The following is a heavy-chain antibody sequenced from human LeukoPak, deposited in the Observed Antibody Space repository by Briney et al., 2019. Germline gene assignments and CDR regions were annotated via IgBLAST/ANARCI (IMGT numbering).Heavy chain of an antibody. J-gene: IGHJ6*03. CDR1: GFTFSSNY. CDR3: ARSLRVRGVPDYMDV. D-gene: IGHD3-10*02. Sequence: GSLRLSCAASGFTFSSNYMTWVRQAPGKGLEWASVIHKNAITYYADTVKGRFTISRDNSKNMLYLQMNSLRAEDTAVYYCARSLRVRGVPDYMDVWGKGTTVIISS. V-gene: IGHV3-53*01. CDR2: IHKNAIT.